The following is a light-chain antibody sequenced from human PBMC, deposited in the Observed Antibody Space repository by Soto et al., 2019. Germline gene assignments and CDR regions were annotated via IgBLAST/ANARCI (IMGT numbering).Light chain of an antibody. CDR3: QQSYKTPYT. CDR1: QSISSY. J-gene: IGKJ2*01. Sequence: DIQMTQSPSSLSASVGDRVTITCRSSQSISSYLNWYQQKPGKAPKLLIYAASSLQSGVPSRFSGSGFGTDFTLTISNLQPEDFATYYCQQSYKTPYTFGQGNKLEIK. V-gene: IGKV1-39*01. CDR2: AAS.